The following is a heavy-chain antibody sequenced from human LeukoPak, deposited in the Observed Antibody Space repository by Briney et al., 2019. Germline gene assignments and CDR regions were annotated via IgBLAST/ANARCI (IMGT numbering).Heavy chain of an antibody. V-gene: IGHV3-15*01. D-gene: IGHD1-26*01. CDR2: IKSKADGGTT. J-gene: IGHJ5*02. CDR1: GFASSNAW. CDR3: VSGGHYFDP. Sequence: GGSLRLSCTIYGFASSNAWMSWVRQAPGKGLEWVGRIKSKADGGTTEYAAPLKGRFSISRDASRNMLFMQMNSLRTDDTGVYYCVSGGHYFDPWGQGTLVTVSS.